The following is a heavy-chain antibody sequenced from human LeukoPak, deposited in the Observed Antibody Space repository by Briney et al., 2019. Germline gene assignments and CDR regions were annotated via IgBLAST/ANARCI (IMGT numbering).Heavy chain of an antibody. J-gene: IGHJ3*02. CDR2: INPKSGGT. CDR3: VRGPSHGAFDI. Sequence: GASVKVSCKASGYTFTDYYIHWMRQAPGQALEWLGWINPKSGGTKYAQNLQGRVTMARDTSISTVYMELSRLRSDDAAVHYCVRGPSHGAFDIWGQGTMVTVSS. CDR1: GYTFTDYY. V-gene: IGHV1-2*02.